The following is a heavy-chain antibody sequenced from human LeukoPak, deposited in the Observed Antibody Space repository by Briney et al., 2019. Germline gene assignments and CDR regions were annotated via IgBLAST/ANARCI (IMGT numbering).Heavy chain of an antibody. CDR2: IYSGGST. CDR1: GFTFDDYA. Sequence: GGSLRLSCAASGFTFDDYAMHWVRQAPGKGLEWVSVIYSGGSTYYADSVKGRFTISRDNSKNTLYLQMNSLRAEDTAVYYCARNYYGSGSYDPDAFDIWGQGTMVTVSS. CDR3: ARNYYGSGSYDPDAFDI. J-gene: IGHJ3*02. V-gene: IGHV3-53*01. D-gene: IGHD3-10*01.